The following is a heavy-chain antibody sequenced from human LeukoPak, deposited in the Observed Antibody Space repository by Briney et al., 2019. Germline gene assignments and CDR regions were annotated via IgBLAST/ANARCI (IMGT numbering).Heavy chain of an antibody. CDR1: GGTFTNYA. J-gene: IGHJ4*02. CDR3: ARGQSSLGSPYYFDY. V-gene: IGHV1-69*13. Sequence: SVKVSCKASGGTFTNYAISWVRQAPGQGLEWMGGIIPMFGRGNYAQKFQGRVTITADESTSTVYMELRSLTSEDTAVYYCARGQSSLGSPYYFDYWGQGTLVTVSS. D-gene: IGHD3-16*01. CDR2: IIPMFGRG.